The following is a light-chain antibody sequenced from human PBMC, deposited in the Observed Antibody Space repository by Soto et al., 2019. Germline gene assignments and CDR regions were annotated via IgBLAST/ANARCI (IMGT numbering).Light chain of an antibody. J-gene: IGLJ1*01. CDR1: SLHSSYA. CDR2: LNSDGCH. CDR3: QTWGTGIQV. Sequence: QSVLTQSPSASASLGASVKLTCTLRSLHSSYAIAWHQQQPEKGTRYLMKLNSDGCHSKGDGKPDRFSGSSSGAERYLTIYSLQSEDEADYYCQTWGTGIQVFGTGTK. V-gene: IGLV4-69*01.